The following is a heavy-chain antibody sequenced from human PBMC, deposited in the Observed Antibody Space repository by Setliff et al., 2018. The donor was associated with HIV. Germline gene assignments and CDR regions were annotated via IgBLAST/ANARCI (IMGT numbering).Heavy chain of an antibody. D-gene: IGHD3-22*01. CDR1: GGSISTYY. V-gene: IGHV4-4*07. CDR2: LYTSGSA. J-gene: IGHJ6*03. CDR3: ARETNYDSSFHYMDV. Sequence: SETLSLTCTVSGGSISTYYWSWIRQPAGKGLEWIGRLYTSGSANYIPSLKSRVTMSVDTSKNQLSLRLSSVTAADTAVYYCARETNYDSSFHYMDVWGKGTTVTVSS.